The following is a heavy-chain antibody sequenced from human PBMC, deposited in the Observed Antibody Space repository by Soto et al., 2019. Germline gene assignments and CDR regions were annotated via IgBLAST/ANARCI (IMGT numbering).Heavy chain of an antibody. CDR1: GYTFTSYA. J-gene: IGHJ4*02. D-gene: IGHD3-22*01. CDR2: INAGNGNT. Sequence: ASVKVSCKASGYTFTSYAMHWVRQAPGQRLEWMGWINAGNGNTKYSQKFQGRVTITRDTSASTAYMELSSLRSEDTAVYYCARDPRPPYYYDSSGYYFDYWGQGTLVTVSS. V-gene: IGHV1-3*01. CDR3: ARDPRPPYYYDSSGYYFDY.